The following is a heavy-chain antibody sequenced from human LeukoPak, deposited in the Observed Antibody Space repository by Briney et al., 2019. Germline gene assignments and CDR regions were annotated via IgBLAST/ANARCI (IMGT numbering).Heavy chain of an antibody. CDR2: ISGSGGST. D-gene: IGHD5-12*01. V-gene: IGHV3-23*01. Sequence: PGVSLRLSCAASGFTFSSYAMSWVRQAPGKGLEWVSAISGSGGSTYYADSVKGRFTISRDNSKNTLYLQMNSLRAEDAAVYYCGMATIFTGDAFDIWGQGTMVTVSS. CDR3: GMATIFTGDAFDI. CDR1: GFTFSSYA. J-gene: IGHJ3*02.